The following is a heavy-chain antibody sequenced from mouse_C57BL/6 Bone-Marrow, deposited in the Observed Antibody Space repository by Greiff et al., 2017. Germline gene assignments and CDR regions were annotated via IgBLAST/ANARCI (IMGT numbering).Heavy chain of an antibody. CDR1: GFTFSDYY. Sequence: EVKVVESGGGLVQPGGSLKLSCAASGFTFSDYYMYWVRQTPEKRLEWVAYISNGGGSTYYPDTVKGRFTISRDNAKNTLYLQMSRLKSEDTAMYYCARHGDYCGQGTSVTVSS. CDR2: ISNGGGST. CDR3: ARHGDY. V-gene: IGHV5-12*01. J-gene: IGHJ4*01.